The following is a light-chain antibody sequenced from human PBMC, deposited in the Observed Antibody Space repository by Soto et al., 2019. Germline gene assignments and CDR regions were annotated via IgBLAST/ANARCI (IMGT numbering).Light chain of an antibody. CDR1: QDISNY. CDR3: QQYDNLPYS. Sequence: DIQMTQSPSYLSASVGDRVTFTCQSSQDISNYLQWYQQTEGKAPKLLIYDASNLETGVPSRFSGSGSGTDFTFTIISLQPEDIGTYYCQQYDNLPYSFGQGTKLEIK. CDR2: DAS. V-gene: IGKV1-33*01. J-gene: IGKJ2*01.